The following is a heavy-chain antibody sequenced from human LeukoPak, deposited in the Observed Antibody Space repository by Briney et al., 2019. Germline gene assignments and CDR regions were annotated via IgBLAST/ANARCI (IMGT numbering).Heavy chain of an antibody. D-gene: IGHD4-11*01. CDR1: GLSFSSYS. Sequence: GGSLRLSCAASGLSFSSYSMNWVRQAPGKGLEWVSSISSSSSYIYYADSVKGRFTISRDNAKNSLYLQMNSLRAEDTAVYYCARGTVTMYNWFDPWGQGTLVTVSS. J-gene: IGHJ5*02. CDR3: ARGTVTMYNWFDP. CDR2: ISSSSSYI. V-gene: IGHV3-21*01.